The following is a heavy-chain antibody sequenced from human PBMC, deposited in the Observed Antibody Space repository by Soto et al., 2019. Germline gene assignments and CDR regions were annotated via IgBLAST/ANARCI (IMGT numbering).Heavy chain of an antibody. CDR1: GFTFSSYA. J-gene: IGHJ4*02. CDR2: ISGSGGST. V-gene: IGHV3-23*01. CDR3: ATVNYIVVVVAASCYFAY. Sequence: EVQLLESGGGLVQPGGSLRLSCAASGFTFSSYAMSWVRQAPGKGLEWVSAISGSGGSTYYADSVKGRFTISRDNSKKTLYLQMNSLRDEDTAVYYCATVNYIVVVVAASCYFAYWGQGTLVTVSS. D-gene: IGHD2-15*01.